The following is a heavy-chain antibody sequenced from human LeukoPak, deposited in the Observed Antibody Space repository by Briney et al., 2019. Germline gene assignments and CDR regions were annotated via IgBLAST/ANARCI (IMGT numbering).Heavy chain of an antibody. V-gene: IGHV4-59*01. CDR1: GGSTSSYY. Sequence: SETLSLTCTVSGGSTSSYYWSWIRQPPGKGLEWIGYIYYSGSTNYNPSLKSRVTISIDTSKNQFSLKLTSVTAADSAVYYCTRVRADAFDIWGQGTMVTV. CDR2: IYYSGST. J-gene: IGHJ3*02. CDR3: TRVRADAFDI.